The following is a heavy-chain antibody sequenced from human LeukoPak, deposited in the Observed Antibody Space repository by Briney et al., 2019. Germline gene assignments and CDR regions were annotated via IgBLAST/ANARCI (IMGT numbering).Heavy chain of an antibody. V-gene: IGHV4-39*01. CDR2: IYYSGST. CDR3: ARHSSGSFDC. CDR1: GGSISSSSYY. Sequence: PSETLSLTCTVSGGSISSSSYYWGWIRQPPGKGLEWIGSIYYSGSTYYNPSLKSRVTISVDTSKSQFSLKLSSVTAADTALYYCARHSSGSFDCWGQGTLVTVSS. D-gene: IGHD6-19*01. J-gene: IGHJ4*02.